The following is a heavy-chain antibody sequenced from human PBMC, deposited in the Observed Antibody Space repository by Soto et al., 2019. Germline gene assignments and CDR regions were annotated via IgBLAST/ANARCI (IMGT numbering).Heavy chain of an antibody. Sequence: GASVKVSCKASGYTFTSYDINWVRQATGQGLEWMGWMNPNSGNTGYAQKFQGRVTMTRNTSISTAYMELSSLRSEDTAVYYCARGGFYYSTLFYYYDMDAWRNATTVTVSS. V-gene: IGHV1-8*01. CDR1: GYTFTSYD. J-gene: IGHJ6*03. D-gene: IGHD4-4*01. CDR3: ARGGFYYSTLFYYYDMDA. CDR2: MNPNSGNT.